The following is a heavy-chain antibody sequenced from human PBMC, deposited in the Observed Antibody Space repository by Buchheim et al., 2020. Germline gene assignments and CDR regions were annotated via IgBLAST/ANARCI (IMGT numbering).Heavy chain of an antibody. CDR3: ARHAGRGGKRIGYCSSTSCQGEEGYYYYYYMDV. CDR2: IDPSDSYT. D-gene: IGHD2-2*01. J-gene: IGHJ6*03. Sequence: EVQLVQSGAEVKKPGESLRISCKGSGYSFTSYWISWVRQMPGKGLEWMGRIDPSDSYTNYSPSFQGHVTISADKSISTAYLQWSSLKASDTAMYYCARHAGRGGKRIGYCSSTSCQGEEGYYYYYYMDVWGKGTT. CDR1: GYSFTSYW. V-gene: IGHV5-10-1*01.